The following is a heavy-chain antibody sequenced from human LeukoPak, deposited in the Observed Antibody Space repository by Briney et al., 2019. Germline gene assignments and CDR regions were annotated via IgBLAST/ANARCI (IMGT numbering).Heavy chain of an antibody. Sequence: PGGSLRLSCAASGFTFSNYWMHWVHQAPGKGLVWVSRINSDGSSTTSADSVKGRFTISRDNAKNTLYLQMNSLRAEDTAVYYCAKGGATVIGYWGQGTLVTVSS. CDR3: AKGGATVIGY. J-gene: IGHJ4*02. CDR2: INSDGSST. D-gene: IGHD4-17*01. CDR1: GFTFSNYW. V-gene: IGHV3-74*01.